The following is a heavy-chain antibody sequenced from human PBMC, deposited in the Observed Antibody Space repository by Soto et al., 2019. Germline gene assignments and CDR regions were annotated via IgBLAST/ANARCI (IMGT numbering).Heavy chain of an antibody. CDR2: IYHSGST. CDR3: ARWGRITMVREADY. D-gene: IGHD3-10*01. Sequence: SETLSLTCAVSGYSISSGYYWGWIRQPPGKGLEWIGSIYHSGSTYYNPSLKSRVTISVDTSKNQFSLKLSSVTAADTAVYYCARWGRITMVREADYWGQGTLVTVSS. CDR1: GYSISSGYY. V-gene: IGHV4-38-2*01. J-gene: IGHJ4*02.